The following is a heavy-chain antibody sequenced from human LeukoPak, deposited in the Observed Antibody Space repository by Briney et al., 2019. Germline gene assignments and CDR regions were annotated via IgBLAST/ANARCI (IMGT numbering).Heavy chain of an antibody. J-gene: IGHJ4*02. Sequence: GGSLRLSCAVSGFTFSNYAMTWVRQAPGKGLEWVSEITGSGNSTYYADSVKGRFTISRDNSKNTLYLQMNSLRAEDTAVYYCAKGGRTTIFGVVITHFDYWGQGTLVTVSS. V-gene: IGHV3-23*01. D-gene: IGHD3-3*01. CDR3: AKGGRTTIFGVVITHFDY. CDR1: GFTFSNYA. CDR2: ITGSGNST.